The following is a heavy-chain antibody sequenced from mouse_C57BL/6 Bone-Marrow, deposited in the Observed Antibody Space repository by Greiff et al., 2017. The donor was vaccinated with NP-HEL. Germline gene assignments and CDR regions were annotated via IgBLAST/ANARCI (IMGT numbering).Heavy chain of an antibody. CDR1: GYTFTSYG. J-gene: IGHJ3*01. CDR2: IYPRSGNT. V-gene: IGHV1-81*01. Sequence: VQRVESGAELARPGASVKLSCKASGYTFTSYGISWVKQRTGQGLEWIGEIYPRSGNTYYNEKFKGKATLTADKSSSTAYMELRSLTSEDSAVYFCARPAGFFAYWGQGTLVTVSA. CDR3: ARPAGFFAY.